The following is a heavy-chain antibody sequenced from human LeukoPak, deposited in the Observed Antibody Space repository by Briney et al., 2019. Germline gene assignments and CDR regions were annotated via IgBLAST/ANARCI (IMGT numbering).Heavy chain of an antibody. CDR3: ARDLALVQGVID. CDR2: IKSSSSII. V-gene: IGHV3-48*02. D-gene: IGHD3-10*01. Sequence: GGSLRLSCAASGFTFSSFSMNWVRQAPGKGLEWVAYIKSSSSIIYYADSVKGRFTISRDNAKNSLFLQMNSLRDEDTAVYYCARDLALVQGVIDWGQGTRVTVSS. CDR1: GFTFSSFS. J-gene: IGHJ4*02.